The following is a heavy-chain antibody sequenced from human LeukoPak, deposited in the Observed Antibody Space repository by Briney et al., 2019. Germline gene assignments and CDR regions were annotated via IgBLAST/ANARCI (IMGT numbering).Heavy chain of an antibody. J-gene: IGHJ4*02. Sequence: GGSLRLSCAASGFTVSTNCMTWVRQAPGKGLEWVSTIYSGGTTYYADSVKGRFTISRDYSKNTLYLQMNSLRAEDTAVYYCAKDLGYDILTGCFDYWGQGTLVTVSS. D-gene: IGHD3-9*01. CDR1: GFTVSTNC. V-gene: IGHV3-53*01. CDR3: AKDLGYDILTGCFDY. CDR2: IYSGGTT.